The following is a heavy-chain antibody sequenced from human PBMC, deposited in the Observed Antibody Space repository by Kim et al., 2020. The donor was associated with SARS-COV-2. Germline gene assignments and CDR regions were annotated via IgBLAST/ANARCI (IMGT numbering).Heavy chain of an antibody. CDR1: A. V-gene: IGHV1-3*04. CDR2: INTGNGQT. D-gene: IGHD3-3*01. J-gene: IGHJ5*01. Sequence: AIHWVRQAPGQRPEWMGWINTGNGQTKYSGNFQGRVSITRDISASTVYMDLSSLTSEDMGVYYCARRASVFGVVGHFDSWGQGTLVTVSS. CDR3: ARRASVFGVVGHFDS.